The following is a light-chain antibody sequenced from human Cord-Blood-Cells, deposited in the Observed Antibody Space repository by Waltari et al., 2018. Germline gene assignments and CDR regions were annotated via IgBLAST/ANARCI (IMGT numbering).Light chain of an antibody. CDR1: QSVSSN. CDR2: GAS. Sequence: ELVMTQSPPTLSVSPGERATLSCRASQSVSSNLAWYQQKPGQAPRLLIYGASTRATGIPARFSVSGSGTEFTLTISSLQSEDFAVYYCQQYNNWPGTFGQGTKVEIK. CDR3: QQYNNWPGT. J-gene: IGKJ1*01. V-gene: IGKV3-15*01.